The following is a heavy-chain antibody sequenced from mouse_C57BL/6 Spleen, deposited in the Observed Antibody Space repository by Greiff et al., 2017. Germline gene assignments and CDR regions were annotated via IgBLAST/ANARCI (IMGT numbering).Heavy chain of an antibody. CDR3: ARHYYGSSFTHYYAMDY. CDR1: GYTFTDYN. V-gene: IGHV1-18*01. Sequence: VQLKQSGPELVKPGASVKIPCKASGYTFTDYNMDWVKQSHGKSLEWIGDINPNNGGTIYNQKFKGKATLTVDKSSSTAYMELRGLTSEDTAVYYCARHYYGSSFTHYYAMDYWGQGTSVTVSS. CDR2: INPNNGGT. D-gene: IGHD1-1*01. J-gene: IGHJ4*01.